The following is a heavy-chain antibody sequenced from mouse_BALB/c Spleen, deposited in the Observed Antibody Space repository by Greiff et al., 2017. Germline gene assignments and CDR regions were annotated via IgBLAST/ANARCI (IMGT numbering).Heavy chain of an antibody. V-gene: IGHV1-7*01. J-gene: IGHJ2*01. CDR2: INPSTGYT. CDR3: ARRRITTVGAPFDY. CDR1: GYTFTSYW. D-gene: IGHD1-1*01. Sequence: QVQLKQSGAELAKPGASVKMSCKASGYTFTSYWMHWVKQRPGQGLEWIGYINPSTGYTEYNQKFKDKATLTADKSSSTAYMQLSSLTSEDSAVYYCARRRITTVGAPFDYWGQGTTLTVSS.